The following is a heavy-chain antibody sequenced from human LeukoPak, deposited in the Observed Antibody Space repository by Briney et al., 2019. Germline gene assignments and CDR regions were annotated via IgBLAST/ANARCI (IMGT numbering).Heavy chain of an antibody. V-gene: IGHV3-23*01. Sequence: GGSLRLSCAASGFTFSSYAMSWARQAPGKGLEWVSAISGSGGSTYYADSVKGRFTISRDNSKNTLYLQMNSLRAEDTAVYYCGTGYSSSWYWVYWGQGTLVTVSS. CDR2: ISGSGGST. CDR1: GFTFSSYA. J-gene: IGHJ4*02. D-gene: IGHD6-13*01. CDR3: GTGYSSSWYWVY.